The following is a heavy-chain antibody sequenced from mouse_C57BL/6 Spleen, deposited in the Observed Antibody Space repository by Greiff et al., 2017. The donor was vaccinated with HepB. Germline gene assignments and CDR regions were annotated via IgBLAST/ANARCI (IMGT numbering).Heavy chain of an antibody. Sequence: VKLMESGAELVKPGASVKISCKASGYAFSSYWMNWVKQRPGKGLEWIGQIYPGDGDTNYNGKFKGKATLTADKSSSTAYMQLSSLTSEDSAVYFCARDGGYYYYFDYWGQGTTLTVSS. CDR1: GYAFSSYW. CDR2: IYPGDGDT. V-gene: IGHV1-80*01. CDR3: ARDGGYYYYFDY. D-gene: IGHD2-3*01. J-gene: IGHJ2*01.